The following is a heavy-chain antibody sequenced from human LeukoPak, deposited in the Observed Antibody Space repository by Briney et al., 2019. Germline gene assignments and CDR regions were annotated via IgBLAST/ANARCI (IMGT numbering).Heavy chain of an antibody. Sequence: ASVKVSCKASGYTFTGCYMHWVRQAPGQGLEWVGWINPNSGGTNYAQKFQGRVTMTRDTSISTAYMELSRLRSDDTAVYYCAREDLAAAGYDYWGQGTLVTVSS. CDR3: AREDLAAAGYDY. CDR1: GYTFTGCY. D-gene: IGHD6-13*01. J-gene: IGHJ4*02. CDR2: INPNSGGT. V-gene: IGHV1-2*02.